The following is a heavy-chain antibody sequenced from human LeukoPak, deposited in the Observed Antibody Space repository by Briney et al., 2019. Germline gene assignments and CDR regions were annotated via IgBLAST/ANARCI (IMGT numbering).Heavy chain of an antibody. Sequence: GVSLRLSCAASGFTLSSYWMHWVRQAPGKGLVWVSRITNDGSSTSYADSVKGRFTISRDNAKNTLFLQMNSLRVEDTAVYYCVAVAVLSMDVWGQGTTVTVSS. D-gene: IGHD6-19*01. CDR2: ITNDGSST. V-gene: IGHV3-74*01. CDR1: GFTLSSYW. CDR3: VAVAVLSMDV. J-gene: IGHJ6*02.